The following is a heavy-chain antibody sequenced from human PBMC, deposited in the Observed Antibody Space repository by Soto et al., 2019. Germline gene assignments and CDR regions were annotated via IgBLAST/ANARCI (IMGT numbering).Heavy chain of an antibody. CDR2: IYYSGST. Sequence: QVQLQESGPGLVKPSETLSLTCTVSGGSVSSGSYYWSWIRQPPGKGLEWIGYIYYSGSTNYNPSLKSRVTISVDTSKNQFSLKLSSVTAADTAVYYCARDTGPAAIASHYYYGMDVWGQGTTVTVSS. CDR3: ARDTGPAAIASHYYYGMDV. CDR1: GGSVSSGSYY. V-gene: IGHV4-61*01. J-gene: IGHJ6*02. D-gene: IGHD2-2*01.